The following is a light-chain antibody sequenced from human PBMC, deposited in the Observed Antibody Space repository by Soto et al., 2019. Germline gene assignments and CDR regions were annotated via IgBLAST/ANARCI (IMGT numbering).Light chain of an antibody. CDR3: QHTYNTPWT. CDR2: TAS. Sequence: DIQMTQSPSSLSASVGDRVTITCRTSQSISSYLNWYQHKPGKAPKLLIYTASSLQSGVPSRFSGSGSGTDFTLTISSLQPEDFATYYCQHTYNTPWTFGQGTKVEFK. J-gene: IGKJ1*01. V-gene: IGKV1-39*01. CDR1: QSISSY.